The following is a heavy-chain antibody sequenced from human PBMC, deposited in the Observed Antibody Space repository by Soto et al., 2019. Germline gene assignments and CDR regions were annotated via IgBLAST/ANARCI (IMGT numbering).Heavy chain of an antibody. V-gene: IGHV3-48*02. CDR2: ISSSSSTI. J-gene: IGHJ4*02. Sequence: LRLSCAASGFTFSSYSMNWVRQAPGKGLEWVSYISSSSSTIYYADSVKGRFTISRDNAKNSLYLQMNSLRDEDTAVYYCARAGGYYDSSGYYSPPFDYWGQGTLVTVSS. CDR1: GFTFSSYS. CDR3: ARAGGYYDSSGYYSPPFDY. D-gene: IGHD3-22*01.